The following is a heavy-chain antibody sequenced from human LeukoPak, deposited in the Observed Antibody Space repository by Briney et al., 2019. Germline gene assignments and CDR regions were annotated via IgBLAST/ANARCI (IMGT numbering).Heavy chain of an antibody. V-gene: IGHV4-39*01. Sequence: TSETLSLTCTVSGGSISSSSYYWGWIRQPPGKGLEWIGSIYYSGSTYYNPSLKSRVTISVDTSKNQFSLKLSSVTAADTAVYYCARHFGVYSGSLQYYFDYWGQGTLVTVSS. CDR1: GGSISSSSYY. CDR3: ARHFGVYSGSLQYYFDY. CDR2: IYYSGST. D-gene: IGHD1-26*01. J-gene: IGHJ4*02.